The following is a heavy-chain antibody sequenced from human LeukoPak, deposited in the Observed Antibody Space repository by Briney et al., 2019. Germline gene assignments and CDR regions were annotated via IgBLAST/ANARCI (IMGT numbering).Heavy chain of an antibody. J-gene: IGHJ4*02. D-gene: IGHD2-2*01. CDR2: IYYRGNS. Sequence: SETLSLTCTVSGGSISSSTYYWGWIRQPPGKGLEWIGSIYYRGNSYYNPSLKSRVTISVDTSKNHFSLKLRSVTAADTAVYYCAREPADYWGQGTLVTVSS. V-gene: IGHV4-39*07. CDR1: GGSISSSTYY. CDR3: AREPADY.